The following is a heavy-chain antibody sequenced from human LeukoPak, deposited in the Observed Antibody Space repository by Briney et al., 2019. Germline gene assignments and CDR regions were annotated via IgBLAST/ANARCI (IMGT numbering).Heavy chain of an antibody. CDR2: IYYSGST. Sequence: NTAETLSLTCAVSGYSISSAYYWGWIRQPPGKGLEWIGSIYYSGSTYYNPSLKSRVTISVDTSKNQFSLKLSSVTAADTAVYYCARHARDWAVRFDYWGQGTLVTVSS. CDR1: GYSISSAYY. CDR3: ARHARDWAVRFDY. J-gene: IGHJ4*02. V-gene: IGHV4-38-2*01. D-gene: IGHD2-21*01.